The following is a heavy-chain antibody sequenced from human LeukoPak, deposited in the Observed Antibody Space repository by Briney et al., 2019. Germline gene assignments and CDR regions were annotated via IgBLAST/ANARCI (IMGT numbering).Heavy chain of an antibody. J-gene: IGHJ4*02. CDR2: IYTSESP. CDR1: GGAISSYY. D-gene: IGHD6-19*01. V-gene: IGHV4-4*07. CDR3: GRVTGLAVAGTYY. Sequence: ASETLSLTCTVSGGAISSYYWSWIRQPAGKGLEWIGRIYTSESPTYNPSLKSRVTMSLDTSKKQFSLKLSSVTAADTSAYYCGRVTGLAVAGTYYWGQGTLVTVSS.